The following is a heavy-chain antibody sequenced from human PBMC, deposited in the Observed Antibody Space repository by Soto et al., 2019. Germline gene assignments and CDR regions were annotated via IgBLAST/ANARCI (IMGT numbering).Heavy chain of an antibody. CDR2: IYYSGST. D-gene: IGHD2-15*01. V-gene: IGHV4-59*08. J-gene: IGHJ6*04. CDR1: GGSISSYY. CDR3: ARLNGYCIRGSWRGHYAMDV. Sequence: PSETLSLTCTVSGGSISSYYWSWIRQPPGKGLEWIGYIYYSGSTNYNPSLKSRVTIPVDTSRNQFSLHLNSVTAADTAVYYCARLNGYCIRGSWRGHYAMDVWGKGTTVTVSS.